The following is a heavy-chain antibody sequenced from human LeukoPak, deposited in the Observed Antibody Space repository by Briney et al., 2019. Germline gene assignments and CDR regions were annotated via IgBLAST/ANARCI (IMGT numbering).Heavy chain of an antibody. CDR1: GYSFTSYW. CDR2: IDPSNSYT. Sequence: GESLKISCKGSGYSFTSYWISWVRQMPGKGLEWMGRIDPSNSYTNYSPSFQGHVTISADKSISTAYLQWSSLKASDTAMYYCARRRSSWYGDLDYWGQGTLVTVSS. D-gene: IGHD6-13*01. V-gene: IGHV5-10-1*01. J-gene: IGHJ4*02. CDR3: ARRRSSWYGDLDY.